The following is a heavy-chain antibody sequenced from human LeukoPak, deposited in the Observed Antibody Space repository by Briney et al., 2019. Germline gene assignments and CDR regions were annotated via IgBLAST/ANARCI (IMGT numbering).Heavy chain of an antibody. CDR2: IYYSGST. D-gene: IGHD2-21*02. J-gene: IGHJ4*02. Sequence: SETLSLTCTVSGGSISSYYWSWIRQPPGKGLEWIGYIYYSGSTNYNPSPKSRVTISVDTSKNQFSLKLSSVTAADTAVYYCARHSLYCGGDCYPYYFDYWGQGTLVTVSS. CDR1: GGSISSYY. V-gene: IGHV4-59*08. CDR3: ARHSLYCGGDCYPYYFDY.